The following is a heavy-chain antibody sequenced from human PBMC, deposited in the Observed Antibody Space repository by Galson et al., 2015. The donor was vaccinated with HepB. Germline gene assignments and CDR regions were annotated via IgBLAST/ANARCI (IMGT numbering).Heavy chain of an antibody. D-gene: IGHD2-2*01. V-gene: IGHV4-4*02. CDR1: GVSISSHYW. Sequence: SETLSLTCAVSGVSISSHYWWSWVRQPPGEGLEWIGEIYHSGSTNYNPSLKSRVTISVDKSNNQFSLKLSSVTAADTAVYYCQGGFSYALTEWGRGTLVTVSS. CDR2: IYHSGST. CDR3: QGGFSYALTE. J-gene: IGHJ1*01.